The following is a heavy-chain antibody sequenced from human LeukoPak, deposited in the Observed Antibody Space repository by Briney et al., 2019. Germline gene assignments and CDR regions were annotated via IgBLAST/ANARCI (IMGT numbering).Heavy chain of an antibody. J-gene: IGHJ4*02. CDR1: GGSISSSSYY. D-gene: IGHD3-10*01. CDR3: ARDSFYGSGSYDY. V-gene: IGHV4-39*07. Sequence: SETLSLTCTVSGGSISSSSYYWGWIRQPPGKGLEWIGSIYYSGSTYYNPSLKSRITISVDTSKNQFSLKLSSVTAADTAVYYCARDSFYGSGSYDYWGQGTLVTVSS. CDR2: IYYSGST.